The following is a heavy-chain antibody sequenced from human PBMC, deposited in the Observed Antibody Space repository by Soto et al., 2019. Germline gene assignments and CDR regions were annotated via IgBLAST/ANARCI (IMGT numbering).Heavy chain of an antibody. D-gene: IGHD3-10*01. CDR3: YSPLYYYYASGSKDDY. CDR1: GGTFSSYA. J-gene: IGHJ4*01. V-gene: IGHV1-69*13. CDR2: IIPIFGTA. Sequence: SGKVSCKASGGTFSSYAISWVRQAPGQGLEWMGGIIPIFGTANYAQKFQGRVTITADESTSTAYMELSSLRSEDTAVYYCYSPLYYYYASGSKDDYWGQ.